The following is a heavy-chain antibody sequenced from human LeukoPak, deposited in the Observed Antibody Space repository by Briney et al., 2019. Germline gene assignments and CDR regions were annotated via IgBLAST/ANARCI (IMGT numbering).Heavy chain of an antibody. Sequence: PSQTLSLTCTVSGGSISSGDYYWIWIPQPPGKGLEWIGYIYYRESTYYTPSLKSRVTISVDTSKNQFALKLSSVTAADTAVYYCARGYSSGNWFDPWGQGTLVTVSS. D-gene: IGHD2-15*01. CDR3: ARGYSSGNWFDP. J-gene: IGHJ5*02. CDR1: GGSISSGDYY. CDR2: IYYREST. V-gene: IGHV4-30-4*08.